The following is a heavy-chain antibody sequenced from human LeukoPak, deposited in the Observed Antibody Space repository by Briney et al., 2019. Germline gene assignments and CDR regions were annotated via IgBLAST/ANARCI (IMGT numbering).Heavy chain of an antibody. V-gene: IGHV1-8*01. Sequence: ASVKVSCKASGCTFTNYDINWVRQATGQGLEWMGWMNPNSGNTGYAQKFQGRVTMTRNTSISTAYMELSSLRSEDTAVYYCARAGRSMGVVSLDGYWGQGTLVTVSS. D-gene: IGHD4-23*01. CDR3: ARAGRSMGVVSLDGY. J-gene: IGHJ4*02. CDR2: MNPNSGNT. CDR1: GCTFTNYD.